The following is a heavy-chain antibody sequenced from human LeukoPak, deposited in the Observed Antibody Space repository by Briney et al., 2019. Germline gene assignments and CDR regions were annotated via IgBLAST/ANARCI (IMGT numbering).Heavy chain of an antibody. V-gene: IGHV3-30*02. J-gene: IGHJ4*02. CDR2: IRYDGSNK. CDR1: GFTFSSYG. CDR3: AKDQTAYCGGDCYSGFDY. Sequence: PGGSLRLSCAASGFTFSSYGMHWVRQAPGKGLEWVAFIRYDGSNKYYADSVKGRFTISRDNSKNTLYLQMNSPRAEDTAVYYCAKDQTAYCGGDCYSGFDYWGQGTLVTVSS. D-gene: IGHD2-21*01.